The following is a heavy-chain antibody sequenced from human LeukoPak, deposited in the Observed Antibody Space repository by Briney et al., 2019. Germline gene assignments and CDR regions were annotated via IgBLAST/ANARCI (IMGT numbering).Heavy chain of an antibody. J-gene: IGHJ2*01. V-gene: IGHV4-30-2*01. CDR3: ARLNYDYVWGSYRTPFGYFDL. Sequence: PAQTLSLTCTVSGGSISSGGYYWSWIRQPPGKGLEWIGYIYHSRSTYYNPSLKSRVIMSVDTSKNQFYMKLSSVTAADTAVYYCARLNYDYVWGSYRTPFGYFDLWGRGTLVTVSS. D-gene: IGHD3-16*02. CDR1: GGSISSGGYY. CDR2: IYHSRST.